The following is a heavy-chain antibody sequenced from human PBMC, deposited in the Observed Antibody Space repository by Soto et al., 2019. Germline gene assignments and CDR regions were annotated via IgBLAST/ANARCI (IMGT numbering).Heavy chain of an antibody. CDR1: GFTFGPYW. V-gene: IGHV3-74*01. D-gene: IGHD3-22*01. CDR2: INSDGSST. J-gene: IGHJ4*02. Sequence: EVQLVESGGGLVQPGGSLRLSCAASGFTFGPYWMHWVRQVPGKGLVWLSRINSDGSSTNYADSVKGRFTISRDNAKSTLSPQMHRRQAEDTAAYYCASGGSGYYYYWGQGTLVTVSS. CDR3: ASGGSGYYYY.